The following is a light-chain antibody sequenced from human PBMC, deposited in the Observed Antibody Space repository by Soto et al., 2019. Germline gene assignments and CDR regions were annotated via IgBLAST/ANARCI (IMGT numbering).Light chain of an antibody. J-gene: IGKJ4*01. CDR1: QSVSSY. V-gene: IGKV3-11*01. Sequence: EIVLTQSPATLSLSPGERATLSCRASQSVSSYLAWYQQKPGQAPRLLIYDASNRATGIPARFSGSGSGTDFTLTSSSLEPEDFAVHYCQQRSNWPPLTFGGGTKVEIK. CDR3: QQRSNWPPLT. CDR2: DAS.